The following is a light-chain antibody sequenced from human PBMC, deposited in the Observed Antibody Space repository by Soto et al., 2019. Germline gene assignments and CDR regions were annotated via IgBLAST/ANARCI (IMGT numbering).Light chain of an antibody. V-gene: IGKV1-5*03. Sequence: DIQLTQSPSTLSGAVGDRVTITKMASQTISSWLAWYQQKPGKAPKLLIYKASTLKSGVPSRFSGSGSGTEFTLTISSLQPEDLATYYCQHYNSYSAAFGQGTKVDIK. CDR3: QHYNSYSAA. J-gene: IGKJ1*01. CDR1: QTISSW. CDR2: KAS.